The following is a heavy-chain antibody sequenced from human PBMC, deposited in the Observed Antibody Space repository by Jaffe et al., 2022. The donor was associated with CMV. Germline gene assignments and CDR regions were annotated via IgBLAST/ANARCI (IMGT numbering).Heavy chain of an antibody. D-gene: IGHD6-13*01. CDR2: IYYSGST. Sequence: QLQLQESGPGLVKPSETLSLTCTVSGGSISSSSYYWGWIRQPPGKGLEWIGSIYYSGSTYYNPSLKSRVTISVDTSKNQFSLKLSSVTAADTAVYYCARQSGGSSSWYSWYYFDYWGQGTLVTVSS. CDR3: ARQSGGSSSWYSWYYFDY. J-gene: IGHJ4*02. V-gene: IGHV4-39*01. CDR1: GGSISSSSYY.